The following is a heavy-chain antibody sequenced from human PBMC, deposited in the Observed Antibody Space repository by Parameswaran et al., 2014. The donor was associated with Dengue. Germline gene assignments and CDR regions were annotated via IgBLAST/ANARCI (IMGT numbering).Heavy chain of an antibody. Sequence: SWVRQAPGQGLEWMGGIIPIFGTLKSAEKFQGRVTITADESTSTVYMELNSLRSEDTAVYYCARGVNYYDSSNYHSANWFDPWGQGTLVTVSS. J-gene: IGHJ5*02. D-gene: IGHD3-22*01. V-gene: IGHV1-69*01. CDR3: ARGVNYYDSSNYHSANWFDP. CDR2: IIPIFGTL.